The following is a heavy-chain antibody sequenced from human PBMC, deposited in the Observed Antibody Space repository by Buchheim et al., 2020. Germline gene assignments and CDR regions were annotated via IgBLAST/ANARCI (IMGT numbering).Heavy chain of an antibody. Sequence: QVQPVESGGGVIQPGKSLRLSCAASGFIFSGYGMNWVRQTPGKGLEWVAFISYDGSKKEYADSVKGRFTISRDNSKNTLSLQIGSLRADDTAMYYCAKNSVFNYGYYFDHWGQGIL. CDR3: AKNSVFNYGYYFDH. D-gene: IGHD3-16*01. CDR1: GFIFSGYG. V-gene: IGHV3-30*18. J-gene: IGHJ4*02. CDR2: ISYDGSKK.